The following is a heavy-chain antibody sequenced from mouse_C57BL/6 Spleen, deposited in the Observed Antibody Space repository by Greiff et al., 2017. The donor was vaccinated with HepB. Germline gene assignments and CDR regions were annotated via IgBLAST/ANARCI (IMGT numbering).Heavy chain of an antibody. V-gene: IGHV5-4*01. J-gene: IGHJ3*01. CDR2: ISDGGSYT. Sequence: EVMLVESGGGLVKPGGSLKLSCAASGFTFSSYAMSWVRQTPEKRLEWVATISDGGSYTYYPDNVKGRFTISRDKAKNNLYLQMSHLKSEDTAMYYCARDEGDGYWFAYWGQGTLVTVSA. CDR1: GFTFSSYA. CDR3: ARDEGDGYWFAY. D-gene: IGHD2-3*01.